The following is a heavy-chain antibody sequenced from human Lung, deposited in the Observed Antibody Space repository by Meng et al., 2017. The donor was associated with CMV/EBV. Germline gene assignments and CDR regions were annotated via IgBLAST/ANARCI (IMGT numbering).Heavy chain of an antibody. CDR3: ARASYGSGSPLGESWFDP. CDR2: IHSSGST. CDR1: GGSISSGGYY. V-gene: IGHV4-31*03. J-gene: IGHJ5*02. Sequence: QVPRQDRGPDLVKPYPTLSLPCTVSGGSISSGGYYWSWIRQHPGKGLEWIGYIHSSGSTYYNPSLRSRLTISVDTSKNQFSLKLSSVTAADTAVYYCARASYGSGSPLGESWFDPWGQGTLVTVSS. D-gene: IGHD3-10*01.